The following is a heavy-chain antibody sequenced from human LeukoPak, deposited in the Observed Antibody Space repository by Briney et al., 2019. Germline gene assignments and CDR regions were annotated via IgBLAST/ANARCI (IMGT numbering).Heavy chain of an antibody. J-gene: IGHJ4*02. D-gene: IGHD2-15*01. Sequence: SETLSLTCTVSGGSISSSSYYWGWIRQPPGKGLEWIGSIYYSGSTYYNPSLKSRVTISVDTSKNQFSLKLSSVTAADTAVYYCASPLGYCSGGSCYGGYFDYWGQETLVTVSS. CDR1: GGSISSSSYY. V-gene: IGHV4-39*01. CDR2: IYYSGST. CDR3: ASPLGYCSGGSCYGGYFDY.